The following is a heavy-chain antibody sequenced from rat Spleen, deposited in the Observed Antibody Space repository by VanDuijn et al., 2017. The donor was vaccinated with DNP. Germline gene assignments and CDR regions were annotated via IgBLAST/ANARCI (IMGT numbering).Heavy chain of an antibody. CDR2: ITTGGGGP. Sequence: EVHLVESGGGLVQPGRSMKLSCTASGFTFSTFPMAWVRQAPTKGLEWVATITTGGGGPYYRDSVKGRFTLSRDNARSTLFLQMDSLGSDDTATYYCATRGEGIIHWGQGLMVTVSS. V-gene: IGHV5-46*01. CDR3: ATRGEGIIH. CDR1: GFTFSTFP. J-gene: IGHJ2*01. D-gene: IGHD1-11*01.